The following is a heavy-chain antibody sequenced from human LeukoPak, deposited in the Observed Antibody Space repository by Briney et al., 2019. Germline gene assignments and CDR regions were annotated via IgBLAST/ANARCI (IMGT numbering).Heavy chain of an antibody. J-gene: IGHJ6*03. CDR1: GFSFSDHY. Sequence: GGSLRLSCAASGFSFSDHYMSWIRQAPGEGLEWVSYISGSGTTIYYADSVKGRFTISRDNSKDTVYLEMNSLRPDDTAVYYCAKVKGIASGLYYFFYMDVWGKGTTVTVSS. V-gene: IGHV3-11*01. D-gene: IGHD6-19*01. CDR2: ISGSGTTI. CDR3: AKVKGIASGLYYFFYMDV.